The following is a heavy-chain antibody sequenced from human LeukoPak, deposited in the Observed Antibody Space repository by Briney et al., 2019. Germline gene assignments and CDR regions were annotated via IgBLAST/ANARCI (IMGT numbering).Heavy chain of an antibody. CDR3: ARVSGWYEAWDYFDY. CDR1: GYTFTGYY. J-gene: IGHJ4*02. D-gene: IGHD6-19*01. Sequence: GASVKVSCKASGYTFTGYYMHWVRQAPGQGLEWMRWINPNSGGTNYAQKFQGWVTMTRDTSISTAYMELSRLRSDDTAVYYCARVSGWYEAWDYFDYWGQGTLVTVSS. V-gene: IGHV1-2*04. CDR2: INPNSGGT.